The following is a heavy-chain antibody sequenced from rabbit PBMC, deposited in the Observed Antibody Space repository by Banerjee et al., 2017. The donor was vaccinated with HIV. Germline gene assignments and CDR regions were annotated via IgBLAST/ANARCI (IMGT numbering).Heavy chain of an antibody. CDR2: IYAGRDSST. D-gene: IGHD6-1*01. CDR3: ARDYYIYGDAGYTYATDTPYFNL. Sequence: QEQLEESGGDLVKPEGSLTLTCTASGFSFSSNYWICWVRQAPGKGLEWIGCIYAGRDSSTYYANWAKGRFTISKTSSTTMTLQMTSLTAADTATYFRARDYYIYGDAGYTYATDTPYFNLWGQGTLVTVS. J-gene: IGHJ4*01. CDR1: GFSFSSNYW. V-gene: IGHV1S45*01.